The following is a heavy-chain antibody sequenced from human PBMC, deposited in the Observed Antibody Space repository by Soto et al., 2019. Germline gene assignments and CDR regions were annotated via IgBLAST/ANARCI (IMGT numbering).Heavy chain of an antibody. CDR3: ARIWRPLLRFLEWIDY. CDR2: INPNSGGT. J-gene: IGHJ4*02. D-gene: IGHD3-3*01. CDR1: GYTFTGYY. V-gene: IGHV1-2*02. Sequence: EASVKVFCKASGYTFTGYYMHWVRQAPGQGLEWMGWINPNSGGTNYAQKFQGRVTMTRDTSISTAYMELSRLRSDDTAVYYCARIWRPLLRFLEWIDYWGQGTLVTVSS.